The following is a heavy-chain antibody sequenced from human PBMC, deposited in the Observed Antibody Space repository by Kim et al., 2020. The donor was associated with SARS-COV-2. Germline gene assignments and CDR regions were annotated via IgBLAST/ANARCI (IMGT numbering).Heavy chain of an antibody. J-gene: IGHJ2*01. CDR1: GNTFTNQW. V-gene: IGHV5-51*01. Sequence: GESLKISCKGSGNTFTNQWIGWVRQMPGRGLEWMGNIYPDDSDTRYSPSFRGQVTISVDKSINTAYLRWSSLKASDSAMYYCASRTGYYMDDWYFDLWGRGTLVTVSS. D-gene: IGHD3-22*01. CDR2: IYPDDSDT. CDR3: ASRTGYYMDDWYFDL.